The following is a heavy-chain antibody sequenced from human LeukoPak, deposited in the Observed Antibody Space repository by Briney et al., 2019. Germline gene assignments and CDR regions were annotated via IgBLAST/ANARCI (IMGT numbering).Heavy chain of an antibody. V-gene: IGHV3-9*01. Sequence: GGSLRLSCAASGFTFDDYAMHWVRQAPGKGLEWVSGISWNSGSIGYADSVKGRFTISRDNSKNTLYLQMNGLRPEDTAVYFCAKDWGNKFASGSSYLDSWGQGTLVTVSS. CDR1: GFTFDDYA. J-gene: IGHJ4*02. CDR3: AKDWGNKFASGSSYLDS. CDR2: ISWNSGSI. D-gene: IGHD3-10*01.